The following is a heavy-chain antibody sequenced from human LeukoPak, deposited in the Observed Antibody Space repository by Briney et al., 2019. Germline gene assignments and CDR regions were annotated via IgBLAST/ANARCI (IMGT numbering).Heavy chain of an antibody. J-gene: IGHJ5*02. V-gene: IGHV3-74*01. Sequence: GGSLRLSCAVSGFTFSSYWMHWVRQAPGKGLVWVSRINSDGSSTTYADSVKGRFTISRDNARNTLFLQMNSLRAEDTAVYYCAKTLRGYLVFDPWGQGTLVTVSS. CDR2: INSDGSST. D-gene: IGHD3-22*01. CDR1: GFTFSSYW. CDR3: AKTLRGYLVFDP.